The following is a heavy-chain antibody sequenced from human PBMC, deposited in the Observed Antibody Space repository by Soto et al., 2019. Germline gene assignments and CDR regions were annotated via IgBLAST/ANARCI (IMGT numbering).Heavy chain of an antibody. CDR2: IIPIFGTA. V-gene: IGHV1-69*12. Sequence: QVQLVQSGAEVKKPGSSVKVSCKASGGTFSSYAISWVRQAPGQGLEWMGGIIPIFGTANYAQKFQGRVTITADESTSTAYMELSSLRSEDTAVYYCARDQCPGGGYVWGSYRFGYWGQGTLVTVSS. CDR3: ARDQCPGGGYVWGSYRFGY. J-gene: IGHJ4*02. CDR1: GGTFSSYA. D-gene: IGHD3-16*02.